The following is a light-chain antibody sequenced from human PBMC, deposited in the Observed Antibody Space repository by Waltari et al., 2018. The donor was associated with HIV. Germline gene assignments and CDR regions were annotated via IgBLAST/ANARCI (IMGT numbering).Light chain of an antibody. CDR2: DAS. CDR1: QSVSSY. J-gene: IGKJ5*01. CDR3: QQRSNGAPT. V-gene: IGKV3-11*01. Sequence: EIVLTQFPATLSLSSGERATLSCRASQSVSSYLAWYQQKPGQAPRLLIYDASNRAAGIPARFSGSGSGTDFTLTISSLETEDFAVYYCQQRSNGAPTFGQGTRLDIK.